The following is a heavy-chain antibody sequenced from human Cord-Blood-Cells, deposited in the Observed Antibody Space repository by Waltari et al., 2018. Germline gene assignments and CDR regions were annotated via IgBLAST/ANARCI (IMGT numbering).Heavy chain of an antibody. CDR1: GYSISSGYY. D-gene: IGHD2-2*01. CDR3: ARDQYCSSTSCYYFDY. V-gene: IGHV4-38-2*02. CDR2: IYHSGST. Sequence: QVQLQESGPGLVKPSETPSLTCAVSGYSISSGYYWGWIRQPPGKGLEWIGSIYHSGSTYYNPSLKSRVTISVDTSKNQFSLKLSSVTAADTAVYYCARDQYCSSTSCYYFDYWGQGTLVTVSS. J-gene: IGHJ4*02.